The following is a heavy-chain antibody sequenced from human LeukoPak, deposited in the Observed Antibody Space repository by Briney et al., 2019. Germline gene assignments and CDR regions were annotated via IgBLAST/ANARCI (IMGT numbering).Heavy chain of an antibody. V-gene: IGHV3-9*01. CDR1: GFTFDDYA. D-gene: IGHD3-16*01. CDR2: ISWNSGSI. J-gene: IGHJ4*02. Sequence: GGSLRLSCAASGFTFDDYAMHWVRHAPGKGLEWVSGISWNSGSIGYADSVKGRFTISRDNAKNSLYLQMNSLRAEDTALYYCAKDNGRGGSFDYWGQGTLVTVSS. CDR3: AKDNGRGGSFDY.